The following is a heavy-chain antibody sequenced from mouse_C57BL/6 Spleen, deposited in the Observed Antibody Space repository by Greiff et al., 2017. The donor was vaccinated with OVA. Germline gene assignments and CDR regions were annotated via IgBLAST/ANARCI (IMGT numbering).Heavy chain of an antibody. Sequence: VQLQQSGAELVRPGTSVKVSCKASGYAFTNYLIEWVKQRPGQGLEWIGVINPGSGGTNYNEKFKGKATLTADKSSSTAYMQLSSLTSEDSAGYCCARTLDGDMDYWGQGTSLTVSS. J-gene: IGHJ2*02. CDR1: GYAFTNYL. CDR3: ARTLDGDMDY. D-gene: IGHD2-13*01. CDR2: INPGSGGT. V-gene: IGHV1-54*01.